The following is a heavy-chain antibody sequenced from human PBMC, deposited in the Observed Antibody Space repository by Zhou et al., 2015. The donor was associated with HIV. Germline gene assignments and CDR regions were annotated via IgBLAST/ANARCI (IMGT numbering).Heavy chain of an antibody. D-gene: IGHD1-1*01. CDR2: INQDGSEK. J-gene: IGHJ5*01. CDR3: GSPWIQLQDS. Sequence: EVHLVESGGRLVQPGGSLRLSCEASGLTLSNYWMNWVRQAPGKGLEWVANINQDGSEKSYVDSVKGRFTISRDSAKNSVYLQMSSLRVEDTAIYYCGSPWIQLQDSWGQGTLVPVSS. CDR1: GLTLSNYW. V-gene: IGHV3-7*02.